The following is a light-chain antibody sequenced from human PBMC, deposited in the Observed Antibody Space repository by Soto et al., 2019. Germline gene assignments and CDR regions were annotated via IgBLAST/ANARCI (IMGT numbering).Light chain of an antibody. CDR1: SSDVGGYNY. Sequence: QSVLTQPASVSGSPGQSITISCTGTSSDVGGYNYVSWYQQHTGKAPKLMIYDVSNRPSGTSNRFSGSKSGNTASLTISGLQLEDEADYYCSSYTSINAVIFGGGTKLTVL. CDR3: SSYTSINAVI. CDR2: DVS. V-gene: IGLV2-14*01. J-gene: IGLJ2*01.